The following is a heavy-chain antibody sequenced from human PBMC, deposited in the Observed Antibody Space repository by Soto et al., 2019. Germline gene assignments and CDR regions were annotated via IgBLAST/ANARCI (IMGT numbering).Heavy chain of an antibody. Sequence: QVQLVQYGAEVKKPGASVKVSCKASRYTFTSYGLSWVRQAPGQGIEWMGRISAYNYNTNYAQKLQGRVTMTTDTSTSTAYMELRSLRSDDTAVYYCARVVGALGHWFDPWGQGTLVTVS. CDR1: RYTFTSYG. J-gene: IGHJ5*02. D-gene: IGHD1-26*01. CDR2: ISAYNYNT. CDR3: ARVVGALGHWFDP. V-gene: IGHV1-18*01.